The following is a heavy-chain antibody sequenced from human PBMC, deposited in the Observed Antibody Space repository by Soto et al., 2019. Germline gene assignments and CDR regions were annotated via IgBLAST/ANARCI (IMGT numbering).Heavy chain of an antibody. CDR2: IYPGDSDT. CDR3: ARISGYCSGGSCYSGLSAAFDI. V-gene: IGHV5-51*01. Sequence: GESLKISCKGSGDSFTSYWIGWVRQMTGKGLEWMGIIYPGDSDTRYSPSFQGQVTISADKSISTAYLQWSSLKASDTAMYYCARISGYCSGGSCYSGLSAAFDIWGQGTMVTVSS. CDR1: GDSFTSYW. J-gene: IGHJ3*02. D-gene: IGHD2-15*01.